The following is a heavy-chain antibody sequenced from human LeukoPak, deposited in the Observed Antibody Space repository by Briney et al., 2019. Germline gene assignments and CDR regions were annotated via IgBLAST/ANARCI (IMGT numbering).Heavy chain of an antibody. V-gene: IGHV3-33*06. D-gene: IGHD6-13*01. CDR2: IWYDGSNK. Sequence: SGGSLRLSCAASGFTFSSYGMHWVRQAPGKGLEWVAVIWYDGSNKYYADSVKGRFTISRDNSKNTLYLQMNSLRAEDTAVYYCAKPTSRGSSWYFWYFDLWGRGTLVTVSS. CDR1: GFTFSSYG. J-gene: IGHJ2*01. CDR3: AKPTSRGSSWYFWYFDL.